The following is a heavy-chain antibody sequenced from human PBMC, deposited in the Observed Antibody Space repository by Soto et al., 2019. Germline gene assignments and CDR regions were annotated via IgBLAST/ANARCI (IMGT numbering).Heavy chain of an antibody. Sequence: GASVKVSCKASGYTFTSYYMHWVRQAPGQGLEWMGIINPSGGSTSYAQKYQGRVTMTRDTSTSTVYMELSSLRSEDTAVYYCARSKGAAAGSYFTPDYYYGMDVWGQGTTVTVSS. CDR2: INPSGGST. V-gene: IGHV1-46*01. J-gene: IGHJ6*02. CDR1: GYTFTSYY. D-gene: IGHD1-26*01. CDR3: ARSKGAAAGSYFTPDYYYGMDV.